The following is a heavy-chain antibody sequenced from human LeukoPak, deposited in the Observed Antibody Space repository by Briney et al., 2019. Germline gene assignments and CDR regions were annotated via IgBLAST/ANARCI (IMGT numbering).Heavy chain of an antibody. D-gene: IGHD6-19*01. J-gene: IGHJ3*02. V-gene: IGHV4-59*01. CDR2: IYYSGST. CDR3: ARVKAVAGTMGAFGI. Sequence: SETLSLTCTVSGGSISSYYWSWIRQPPGKGLEWIGYIYYSGSTNYNPSLKSRVTISVDTSKNQFSLKLSSVTAADTAVYYCARVKAVAGTMGAFGIWGQGTMVTVPS. CDR1: GGSISSYY.